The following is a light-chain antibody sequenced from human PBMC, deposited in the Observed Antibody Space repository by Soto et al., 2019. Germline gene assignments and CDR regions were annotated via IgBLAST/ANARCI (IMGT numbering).Light chain of an antibody. J-gene: IGLJ1*01. CDR3: ASCDGRLNGHV. CDR1: SSNIGSTA. V-gene: IGLV1-44*01. Sequence: QSVLTQPPSTSGTPGQRVTISCSGSSSNIGSTAVNWYQQLPGTAPKLLIYSNNQQPSGVPDRFSGSKSGTSASLAISGLQSEDEADYYCASCDGRLNGHVFGTGTKVTVL. CDR2: SNN.